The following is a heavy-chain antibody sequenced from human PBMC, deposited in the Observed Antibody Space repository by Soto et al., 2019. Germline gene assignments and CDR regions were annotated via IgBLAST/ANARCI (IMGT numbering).Heavy chain of an antibody. CDR3: AREGSGSYYYYYGMDV. CDR1: GFTFSSYD. V-gene: IGHV3-13*01. Sequence: GGSLRLSCAASGFTFSSYDMHWVRQATGKGLEWVSAIGTAGDTYYPGSVKGRFTISRENAKNSLYLQMNSLRAEDTAVYYCAREGSGSYYYYYGMDVWGQGTTVTVSS. CDR2: IGTAGDT. J-gene: IGHJ6*02. D-gene: IGHD1-26*01.